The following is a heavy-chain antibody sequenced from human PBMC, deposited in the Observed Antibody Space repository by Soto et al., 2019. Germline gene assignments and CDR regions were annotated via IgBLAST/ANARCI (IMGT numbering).Heavy chain of an antibody. Sequence: SGPTLVNPTQTLTLTCTFSGSSLSTSGVGVGWIRQPPGKAMEWLALIYWNGDKRYSPSLKSRLTITKDNSKNQVVLTMTNLDHVDTATYYCAHSDFWSGYYWFDYWGQGTLVTVSS. CDR2: IYWNGDK. D-gene: IGHD3-3*01. CDR3: AHSDFWSGYYWFDY. V-gene: IGHV2-5*01. CDR1: GSSLSTSGVG. J-gene: IGHJ4*02.